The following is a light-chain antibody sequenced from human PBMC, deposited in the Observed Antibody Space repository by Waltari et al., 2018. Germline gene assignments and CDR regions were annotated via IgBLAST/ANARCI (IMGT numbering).Light chain of an antibody. V-gene: IGKV1-5*03. CDR1: QSIATW. Sequence: DIQMTQAPSTLSPSVGDRVTITCRASQSIATWLARYQQKPGKAPNLLIYEASSLGSGVPSRFSGSGSGTEFTLTISSLQPDDFATYYCQQYNSYPWTFGQGTKVEIK. CDR2: EAS. J-gene: IGKJ1*01. CDR3: QQYNSYPWT.